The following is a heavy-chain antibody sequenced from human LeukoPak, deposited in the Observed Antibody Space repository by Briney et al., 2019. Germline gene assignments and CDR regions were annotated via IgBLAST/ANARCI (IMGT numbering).Heavy chain of an antibody. Sequence: VKVSCKASGYTFTSYDINWVRQATGQGLEWMGWMNPNSGNTGYAQKFQGRVTMTRNTSISTAYMELSSLRSEDTAVYYCARGLIAAAGTRGYYYYGMDVWGQGTTVTVSS. V-gene: IGHV1-8*01. J-gene: IGHJ6*02. CDR1: GYTFTSYD. D-gene: IGHD6-13*01. CDR3: ARGLIAAAGTRGYYYYGMDV. CDR2: MNPNSGNT.